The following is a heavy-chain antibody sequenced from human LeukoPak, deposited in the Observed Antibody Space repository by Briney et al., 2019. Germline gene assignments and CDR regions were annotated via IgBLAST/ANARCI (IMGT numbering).Heavy chain of an antibody. CDR2: IRYDGSNK. CDR1: GFTFSSYG. D-gene: IGHD3-3*01. CDR3: ASTYYDFWSGYYTPGY. J-gene: IGHJ4*02. Sequence: GGSLRLSCAASGFTFSSYGMHWVRQAPGKGLEWVAFIRYDGSNKYYADSVKGRFTISRDNSKNTLYLQMNSLRAEDTAVYYCASTYYDFWSGYYTPGYWGQGTLVTVSS. V-gene: IGHV3-30*02.